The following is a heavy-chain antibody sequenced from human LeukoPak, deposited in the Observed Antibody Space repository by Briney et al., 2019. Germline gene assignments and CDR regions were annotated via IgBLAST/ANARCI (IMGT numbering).Heavy chain of an antibody. V-gene: IGHV4-4*07. J-gene: IGHJ5*02. D-gene: IGHD3-22*01. CDR2: IYTSGST. CDR1: GGSISSYY. CDR3: ARDYYDSSGHLWWFDP. Sequence: SETLSLTCTVSGGSISSYYCSWTRQPAGKGLEWIGRIYTSGSTNYNPSLKSRVTMSVDTSKNQFSLKLTSVTAADTAVYYCARDYYDSSGHLWWFDPWGQGTLVTVSS.